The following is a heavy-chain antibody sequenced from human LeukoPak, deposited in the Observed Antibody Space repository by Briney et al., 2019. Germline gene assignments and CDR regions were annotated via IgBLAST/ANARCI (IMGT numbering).Heavy chain of an antibody. J-gene: IGHJ4*02. Sequence: PGGSLRLSCAASGFTFSSYGMHWVRQAPGKGLEWVAVISYDGSNKYYADSVKGRFTISTDNSTNTLYLQMNSLRAEDTAVYYCAKGEYGSGSTPDYWGQGTLVTVSS. D-gene: IGHD3-10*01. CDR1: GFTFSSYG. CDR2: ISYDGSNK. CDR3: AKGEYGSGSTPDY. V-gene: IGHV3-30*18.